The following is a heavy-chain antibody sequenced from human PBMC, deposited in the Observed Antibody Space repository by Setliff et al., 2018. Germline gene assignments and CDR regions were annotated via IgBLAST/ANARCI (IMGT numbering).Heavy chain of an antibody. J-gene: IGHJ5*02. Sequence: PGESLKISCKASGYSFTSYSIGWVRQMPGKGLEWMGFIYAGDSATRYSPSFQGQVTISADKSISTAYLQCESLKASDTATYYCVRQGDYDRVDPWGQGTLVT. CDR1: GYSFTSYS. V-gene: IGHV5-51*01. D-gene: IGHD4-17*01. CDR2: IYAGDSAT. CDR3: VRQGDYDRVDP.